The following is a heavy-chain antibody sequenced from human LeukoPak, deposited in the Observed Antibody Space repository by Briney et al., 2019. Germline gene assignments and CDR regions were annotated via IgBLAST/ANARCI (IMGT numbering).Heavy chain of an antibody. V-gene: IGHV4-38-2*01. CDR2: IYHSGST. CDR3: ARAVALYLLDY. J-gene: IGHJ4*02. CDR1: GFTFSNYW. Sequence: PGGSLRLSCVAPGFTFSNYWMSWFRQAPGKGLEWIGSIYHSGSTYYNPSLKSRVTISVDTSKNQFSLKLSSVTAADTAVYYCARAVALYLLDYWGQGTLVTVSS. D-gene: IGHD6-19*01.